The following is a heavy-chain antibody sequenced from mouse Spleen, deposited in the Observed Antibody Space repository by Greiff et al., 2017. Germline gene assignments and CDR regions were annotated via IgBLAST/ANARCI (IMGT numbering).Heavy chain of an antibody. CDR1: GFTFSSYG. V-gene: IGHV5-6*01. CDR2: ISSGGSYT. J-gene: IGHJ4*01. D-gene: IGHD3-3*01. Sequence: EVKVVESGGDLVKPGGSLKLSCAASGFTFSSYGMSWVRQTPDKRLEWVATISSGGSYTYYPDSVKGRFTISRDNAKNTLYLQMSSLKSEDTAMYYCARHGRDWAMDYWGQGTSVTVSS. CDR3: ARHGRDWAMDY.